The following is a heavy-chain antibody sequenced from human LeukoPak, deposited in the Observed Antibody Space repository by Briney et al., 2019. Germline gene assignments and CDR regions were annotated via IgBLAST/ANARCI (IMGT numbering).Heavy chain of an antibody. J-gene: IGHJ4*02. V-gene: IGHV3-48*03. CDR1: GFTFSDYE. Sequence: PGGSLRLSCTVSGFTFSDYEMNWVRQAPGKGLEWVAYISAGSGATIYFADSVKGRFMISRDNAKNSLSLQMNSLRAEDTGFYYCVRRLRLDYWGQGTLVTVSS. CDR3: VRRLRLDY. D-gene: IGHD4-17*01. CDR2: ISAGSGATI.